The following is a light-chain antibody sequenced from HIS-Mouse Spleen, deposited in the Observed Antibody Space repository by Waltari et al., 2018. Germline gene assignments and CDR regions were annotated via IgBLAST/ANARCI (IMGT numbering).Light chain of an antibody. CDR1: QSVLYSSNNKNY. J-gene: IGKJ2*01. Sequence: EIVMTQSPATLSVSPGERATLSCRASQSVLYSSNNKNYLAWYQQKPGQPPKLLIYWASTRESGVPDRFSGSGSGTDFTLTISSLQAEDVAVYYCQQYYTTPYTFGQGTKLEIK. CDR2: WAS. V-gene: IGKV4-1*01. CDR3: QQYYTTPYT.